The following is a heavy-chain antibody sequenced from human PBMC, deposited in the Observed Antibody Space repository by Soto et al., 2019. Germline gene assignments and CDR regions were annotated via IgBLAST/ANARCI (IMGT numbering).Heavy chain of an antibody. CDR2: VVPILGMA. Sequence: QVQLVQSGAEVKKPGSSVKVSCTASEGTFNSYTISWVRQAPGQGLEWMGRVVPILGMADFARKFQGRVMITADKSTSTAYMVLSSLRSDDTAVYYCATNYGSRSTHFDYWGQGTLVTVSS. J-gene: IGHJ4*02. D-gene: IGHD3-10*01. V-gene: IGHV1-69*02. CDR3: ATNYGSRSTHFDY. CDR1: EGTFNSYT.